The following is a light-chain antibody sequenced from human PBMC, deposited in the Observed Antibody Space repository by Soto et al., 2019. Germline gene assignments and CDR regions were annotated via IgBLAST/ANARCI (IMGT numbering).Light chain of an antibody. Sequence: EIVLTQSPGTLSLSPGERVTLSCRASQSVSSSYLAWYQQKTGQAPRLLFYGASSRATGIPDRFSGSGSGTDFILTISRLEPDDFAVYYCQQYAISPYTFGQGTKLEIK. CDR2: GAS. J-gene: IGKJ2*01. V-gene: IGKV3-20*01. CDR1: QSVSSSY. CDR3: QQYAISPYT.